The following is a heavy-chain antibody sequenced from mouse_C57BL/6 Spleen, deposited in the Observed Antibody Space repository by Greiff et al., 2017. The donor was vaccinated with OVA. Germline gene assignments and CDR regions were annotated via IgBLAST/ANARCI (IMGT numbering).Heavy chain of an antibody. J-gene: IGHJ2*01. Sequence: QVQLQQSGPELVKPGASVKISCKASGYAFSSSWMNWVKQRPGKGLEWIGRIYPGDGDTNYNGKFKGKATLTADKSSSTAYMQLSRLTSEDSAVYFCARGSITTVYDYWGKGTTLTVAS. CDR2: IYPGDGDT. D-gene: IGHD1-1*01. CDR3: ARGSITTVYDY. CDR1: GYAFSSSW. V-gene: IGHV1-82*01.